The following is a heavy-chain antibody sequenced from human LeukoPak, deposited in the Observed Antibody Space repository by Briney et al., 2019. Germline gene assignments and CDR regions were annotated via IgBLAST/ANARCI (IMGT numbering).Heavy chain of an antibody. Sequence: SETLSLTCTVSGGSISSSSYYWGWIRQPPGKGLEWIGSIFYSGSTYYNPSLQSRVTISVDTSKNQFSLKLSSVTAADTAVYYCARQSFTMARGINWFDPWGQGTLSPSPQ. J-gene: IGHJ5*02. CDR2: IFYSGST. V-gene: IGHV4-39*01. CDR1: GGSISSSSYY. CDR3: ARQSFTMARGINWFDP. D-gene: IGHD3-10*01.